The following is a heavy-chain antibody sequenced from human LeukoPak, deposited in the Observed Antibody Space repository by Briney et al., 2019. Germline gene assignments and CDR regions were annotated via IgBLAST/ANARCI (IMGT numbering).Heavy chain of an antibody. J-gene: IGHJ6*03. D-gene: IGHD3-3*01. CDR3: ARELRFLEWLSRPYYYYTDV. V-gene: IGHV3-53*01. CDR2: IYSGGST. CDR1: GFTVSSNY. Sequence: GGSLRLSCAASGFTVSSNYMSWVRQAPGKGLEWVSGIYSGGSTYYAESVKGRFTISRDNSKNTLYLQMNSLRADDTAVYYCARELRFLEWLSRPYYYYTDVWGKGTTVTVSS.